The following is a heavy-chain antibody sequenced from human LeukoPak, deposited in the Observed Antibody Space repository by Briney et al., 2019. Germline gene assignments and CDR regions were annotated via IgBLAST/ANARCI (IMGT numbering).Heavy chain of an antibody. CDR1: GFTFSSYA. CDR2: ISGSGGST. J-gene: IGHJ4*02. Sequence: GGSLRLSCAASGFTFSSYAMSWVRQAPGKGLEWVSAISGSGGSTYYADSVKGRFTISRDNSENTLYLQMNSLRAEDTAVYYCAKDFGGPKVGAFDYWGQGTLVTVSS. V-gene: IGHV3-23*01. CDR3: AKDFGGPKVGAFDY. D-gene: IGHD3-10*01.